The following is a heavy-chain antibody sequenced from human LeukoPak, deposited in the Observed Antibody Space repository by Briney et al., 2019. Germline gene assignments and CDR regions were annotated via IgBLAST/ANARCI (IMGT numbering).Heavy chain of an antibody. CDR2: IYGPGSI. CDR1: GFTVSSSF. V-gene: IGHV3-66*01. CDR3: ARGRGDSNGYVNY. Sequence: GGSLRLSCAASGFTVSSSFTSWVRQAPGMGLEWVSVIYGPGSIYYADSVKGRFTISRDNSKSTLYLQMNSLRAEDSAVYYCARGRGDSNGYVNYWGQGTLVTVSS. J-gene: IGHJ4*02. D-gene: IGHD5-18*01.